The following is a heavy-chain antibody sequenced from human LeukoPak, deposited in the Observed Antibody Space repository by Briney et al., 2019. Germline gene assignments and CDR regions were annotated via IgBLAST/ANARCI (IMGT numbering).Heavy chain of an antibody. CDR2: INSDGSST. D-gene: IGHD6-13*01. J-gene: IGHJ6*03. Sequence: GGSLRLSCAASGFTFSSYWMHWVRQAPGKGLVWVSRINSDGSSTSYADSVKGRFTISRDNAKNTLYLQMNSLRAEDTAVYYCARVPWTSSWYAGYYYYYYMDVWGKGTTVTVSS. V-gene: IGHV3-74*01. CDR1: GFTFSSYW. CDR3: ARVPWTSSWYAGYYYYYYMDV.